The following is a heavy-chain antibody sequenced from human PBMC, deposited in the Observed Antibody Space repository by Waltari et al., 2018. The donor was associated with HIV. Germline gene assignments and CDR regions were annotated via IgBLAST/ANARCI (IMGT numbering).Heavy chain of an antibody. CDR2: INHVRTA. J-gene: IGHJ4*02. D-gene: IGHD4-4*01. CDR1: TARFYDHY. V-gene: IGHV4-34*02. Sequence: LQQWGAGLLEPSETLTLTCAVNTARFYDHYYNWIRQPPGGGLEWIGEINHVRTAKYNPSLAGRVTMSVDTSKSHFSLQLTSITAADTAVYYCAKGSTDFDSWGQGTLVTVS. CDR3: AKGSTDFDS.